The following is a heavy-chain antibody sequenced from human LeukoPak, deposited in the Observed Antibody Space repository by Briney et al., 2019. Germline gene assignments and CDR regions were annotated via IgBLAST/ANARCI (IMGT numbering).Heavy chain of an antibody. D-gene: IGHD1-26*01. CDR2: ISGSGGST. CDR1: GFTFSSYA. V-gene: IGHV3-23*01. Sequence: GGSLRLSCAATGFTFSSYAMSWVRQAPGKGLEWVSAISGSGGSTYYADSVKGRFTISRDNSKNTLYLQMNSLRAEDTAVYYCAKGGVGATTPFDYWGQGTLVTVSS. J-gene: IGHJ4*02. CDR3: AKGGVGATTPFDY.